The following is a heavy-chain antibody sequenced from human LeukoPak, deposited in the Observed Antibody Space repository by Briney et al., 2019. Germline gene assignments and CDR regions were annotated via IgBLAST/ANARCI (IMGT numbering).Heavy chain of an antibody. J-gene: IGHJ3*02. V-gene: IGHV3-23*01. D-gene: IGHD6-19*01. CDR3: AKFSGLAYSQPAGWSDAPDAFDI. CDR2: ISGSGGST. CDR1: GFTFSSYA. Sequence: GGSLRLSCAASGFTFSSYAMSWVRQAPGKALEWVSAISGSGGSTYYADSVKGRFTISRDNSKNTLYLQMNSLRAEDTAVYYCAKFSGLAYSQPAGWSDAPDAFDIWGQGTMVTVSS.